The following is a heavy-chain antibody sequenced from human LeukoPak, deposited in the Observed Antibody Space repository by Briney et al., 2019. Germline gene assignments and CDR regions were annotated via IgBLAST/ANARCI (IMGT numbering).Heavy chain of an antibody. CDR2: IWYDGSNK. Sequence: GGSLRLSCAASGFTFSSYGMHWVRQGPGKGLEWVAVIWYDGSNKYYADSVKGRFTISRDNSKNTLYLQMNSLRAEDTAVYYCAKGGGTATMVRGVIIGDYFDYWGQGTLVTVSS. CDR3: AKGGGTATMVRGVIIGDYFDY. D-gene: IGHD3-10*01. CDR1: GFTFSSYG. J-gene: IGHJ4*02. V-gene: IGHV3-33*06.